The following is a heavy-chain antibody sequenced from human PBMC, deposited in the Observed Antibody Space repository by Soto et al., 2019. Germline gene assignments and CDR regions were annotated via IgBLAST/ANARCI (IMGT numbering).Heavy chain of an antibody. CDR3: GTDGGYQRFDY. V-gene: IGHV1-46*03. D-gene: IGHD2-2*01. J-gene: IGHJ4*02. CDR2: INPSGGNI. CDR1: GYTFTTYY. Sequence: QVQLVQSGAEVKKPGASVKVSCKASGYTFTTYYIHWVRQAPGQGLEWMGIINPSGGNITYAQKLQGSDTRSREPSTSTGCMELSSLRSEDTAVYYCGTDGGYQRFDYWGQGALVTVSP.